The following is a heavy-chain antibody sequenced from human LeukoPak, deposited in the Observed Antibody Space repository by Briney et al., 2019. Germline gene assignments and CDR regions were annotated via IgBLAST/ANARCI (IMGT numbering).Heavy chain of an antibody. V-gene: IGHV1-8*01. J-gene: IGHJ4*02. CDR2: MNPNSGNT. CDR3: ARGSRVSTIFRTY. D-gene: IGHD3-9*01. CDR1: GYTFTSYD. Sequence: GASVKVSCKASGYTFTSYDINWVRQATGQGLEWMGWMNPNSGNTGYAQKFQGRVTMTRNTSISTAYMELSSLRSEDTGVYYCARGSRVSTIFRTYWGQGTLVTVSS.